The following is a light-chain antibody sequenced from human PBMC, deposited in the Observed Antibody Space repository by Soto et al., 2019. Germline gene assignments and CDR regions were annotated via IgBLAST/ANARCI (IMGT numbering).Light chain of an antibody. J-gene: IGKJ5*01. Sequence: IVLTHSPATLYLTPGERATLSCRASQSVSSYLAWYQQKPGQAPRLLIYDASNRATGIPARFSGSGSGTDFTLTISSLEPEDFAVYYCQQRSNSWTFGQGTRLEIK. CDR2: DAS. CDR3: QQRSNSWT. V-gene: IGKV3-11*01. CDR1: QSVSSY.